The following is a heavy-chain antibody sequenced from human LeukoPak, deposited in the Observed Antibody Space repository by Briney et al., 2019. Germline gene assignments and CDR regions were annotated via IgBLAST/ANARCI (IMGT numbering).Heavy chain of an antibody. J-gene: IGHJ4*02. D-gene: IGHD3-3*01. CDR1: GYTFTSYG. V-gene: IGHV1-18*01. CDR2: ISAYNGNT. Sequence: ASVKVSCKASGYTFTSYGISWVRQAHGQGLEWMGWISAYNGNTNYAQKLQGRVTMTTDTSTSTAYMELRSLRSDDTAVYYCARDRDYDFWSGYQYYFDYWGQGTLVTVSS. CDR3: ARDRDYDFWSGYQYYFDY.